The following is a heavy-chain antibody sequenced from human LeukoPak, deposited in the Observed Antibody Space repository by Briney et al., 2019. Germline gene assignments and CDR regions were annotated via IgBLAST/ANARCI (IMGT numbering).Heavy chain of an antibody. CDR2: ISGSGGST. CDR1: GFTFSSYG. Sequence: GGTLRLSCAASGFTFSSYGMSWVRQAPGKGLEWVSAISGSGGSTYYADSVKGRFTISRDNSKNTLYLQMNSLRAEDTAVYYCAYYDSSGYRVTFDYWGQGTLVTVSS. V-gene: IGHV3-23*01. J-gene: IGHJ4*02. CDR3: AYYDSSGYRVTFDY. D-gene: IGHD3-22*01.